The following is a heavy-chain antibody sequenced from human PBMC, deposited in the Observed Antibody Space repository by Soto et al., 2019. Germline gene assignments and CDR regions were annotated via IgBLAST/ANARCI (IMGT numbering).Heavy chain of an antibody. CDR2: FNPTGDTA. D-gene: IGHD5-18*01. CDR3: ARGGRIVDTGIGYYYYHAMDV. Sequence: ASVKVSCKASGYTFTSYYIHWVRQAPGQGLEWMGIFNPTGDTASYAQKLQGRVTMTRDTSTGTAYMELGSLRSEDTAVYYCARGGRIVDTGIGYYYYHAMDVWGQGTTVTV. V-gene: IGHV1-46*01. J-gene: IGHJ6*02. CDR1: GYTFTSYY.